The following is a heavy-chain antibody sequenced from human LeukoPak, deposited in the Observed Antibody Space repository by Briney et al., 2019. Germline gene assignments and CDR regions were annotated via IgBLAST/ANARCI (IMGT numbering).Heavy chain of an antibody. CDR1: GYTFTSYY. Sequence: ASVKVSCKASGYTFTSYYMHWVRQAPGQGLEWMGIINPSGGSTNYAQKFQGRVTITADESTSTAYMELSSLRSEDTAVYYCARSYCSSTSCLFDYWGQGTLVTVSS. J-gene: IGHJ4*02. CDR2: INPSGGST. D-gene: IGHD2-2*01. CDR3: ARSYCSSTSCLFDY. V-gene: IGHV1-46*01.